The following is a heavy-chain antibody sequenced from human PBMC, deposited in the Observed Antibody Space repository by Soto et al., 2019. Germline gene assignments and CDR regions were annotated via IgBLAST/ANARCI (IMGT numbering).Heavy chain of an antibody. CDR1: GGSISSYY. CDR2: IYYSGST. V-gene: IGHV4-59*01. J-gene: IGHJ4*02. Sequence: SETLSLTCTVSGGSISSYYWSWIRQPPGKGLEWIGYIYYSGSTNYNPSLKSRVTISVDTSKNQFSLKLSSVTAADTAVYYCARATRYYFDYWGQGTLVTVSS. CDR3: ARATRYYFDY.